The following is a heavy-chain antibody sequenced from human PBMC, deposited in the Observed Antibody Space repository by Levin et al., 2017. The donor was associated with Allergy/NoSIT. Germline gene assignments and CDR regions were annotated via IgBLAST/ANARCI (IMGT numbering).Heavy chain of an antibody. CDR3: ATNPSSLQGLWSGYDDY. D-gene: IGHD3-3*01. V-gene: IGHV1-24*01. Sequence: PGGSLRLSCKVSGYTLTELSMHWVRQAPGKGLEWMGGFDPEDGETIYAQKFQGRVTMTEDTSTDTAYMELSSLRSEDTAVYYCATNPSSLQGLWSGYDDYWGQGTLVTVSS. CDR1: GYTLTELS. J-gene: IGHJ4*02. CDR2: FDPEDGET.